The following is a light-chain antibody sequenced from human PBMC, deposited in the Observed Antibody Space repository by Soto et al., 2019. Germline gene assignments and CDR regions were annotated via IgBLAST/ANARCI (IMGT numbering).Light chain of an antibody. CDR2: AVT. CDR3: CSYAGSYTHYV. Sequence: QRDRTNAGSGSGVAREACSISCTGTSTDVGGYNYVSWYQQYPGKAPKVMIYAVTKRPSGVPDRISGSKSGNTASLTISGLQAEDEADYYCCSYAGSYTHYVFGPGTKVTVL. CDR1: STDVGGYNY. V-gene: IGLV2-11*01. J-gene: IGLJ1*01.